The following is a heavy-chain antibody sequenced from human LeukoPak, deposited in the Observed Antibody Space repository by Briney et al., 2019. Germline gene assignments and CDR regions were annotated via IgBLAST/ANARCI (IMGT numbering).Heavy chain of an antibody. CDR3: ARSPLITFGGANYYFDY. J-gene: IGHJ4*02. CDR1: GGSISSNTYY. D-gene: IGHD3-16*01. V-gene: IGHV4-39*01. CDR2: IYYSGST. Sequence: SETLSLTCTVSGGSISSNTYYWGWIRQPPGKGLEWIGSIYYSGSTYYNPSLKSRVTVSVDTSKNQFSLKLSSVTAADTAVYYCARSPLITFGGANYYFDYWGQGTLVTVSS.